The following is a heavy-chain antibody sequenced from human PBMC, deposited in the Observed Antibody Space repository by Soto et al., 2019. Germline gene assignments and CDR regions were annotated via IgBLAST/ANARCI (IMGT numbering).Heavy chain of an antibody. J-gene: IGHJ4*02. CDR3: ARAWGFYFDF. Sequence: PSETLSLTCTVSGDSIINGIYYWSWIRQPPGKGLEWIGYIYYSGSTNYNPSLKSRVTISVDTSKNQFSLKLSSVTAADTAVYYCARAWGFYFDFWARGILVTLSS. V-gene: IGHV4-61*01. D-gene: IGHD1-26*01. CDR2: IYYSGST. CDR1: GDSIINGIYY.